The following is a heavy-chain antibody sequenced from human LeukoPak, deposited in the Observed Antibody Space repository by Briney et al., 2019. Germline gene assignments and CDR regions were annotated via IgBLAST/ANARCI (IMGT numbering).Heavy chain of an antibody. J-gene: IGHJ2*01. CDR2: ICHSGST. V-gene: IGHV4-38-2*02. CDR3: ARDGDPRYFDL. CDR1: GYSISSGYY. Sequence: SETLSLTCAVSGYSISSGYYWGWIRQPPGKGLEWIGSICHSGSTYYNPSLKSRVTISVDTSKNQFSLKLSSVTAADTAVYYCARDGDPRYFDLWGRGTLVTVSS.